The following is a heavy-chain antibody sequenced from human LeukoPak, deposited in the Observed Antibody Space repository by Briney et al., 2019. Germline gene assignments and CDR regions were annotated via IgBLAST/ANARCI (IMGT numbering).Heavy chain of an antibody. CDR3: AREGGFGEYYMDV. J-gene: IGHJ6*03. D-gene: IGHD3-10*01. V-gene: IGHV3-64*01. CDR1: GFTFSSYA. CDR2: VSSSGSST. Sequence: PGGSLRLSCAASGFTFSSYAMHWVRQAPGEGLEYVSAVSSSGSSTYYANSVKGRFTISRDNSKNTLYLQMGSLRAEDMALYYCAREGGFGEYYMDVWGKGTTVTVSS.